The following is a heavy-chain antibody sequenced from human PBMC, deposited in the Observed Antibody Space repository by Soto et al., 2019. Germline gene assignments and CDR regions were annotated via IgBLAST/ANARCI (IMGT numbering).Heavy chain of an antibody. CDR1: GYPFNRYY. CDR3: ARELITGTTSDACDI. V-gene: IGHV1-46*02. D-gene: IGHD1-7*01. J-gene: IGHJ3*02. CDR2: INPSGGST. Sequence: GASMKVSRKGSGYPFNRYYIPRGRHGPGQGLEWMGIINPSGGSTSYAQKFQGRVTMTRDTSTSTVYMELSSLRSEDTAVYYCARELITGTTSDACDIWCQATLVTV.